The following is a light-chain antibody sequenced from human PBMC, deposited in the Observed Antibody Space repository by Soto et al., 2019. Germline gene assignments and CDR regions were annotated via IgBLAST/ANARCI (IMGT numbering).Light chain of an antibody. CDR3: SSYPSSSTLV. V-gene: IGLV2-14*01. CDR1: SSDVGGYNY. Sequence: QSVLTQPASVSGSPGQSITISCTGTSSDVGGYNYVSWYQQHPGKAPKLMIYDVSNRPSGVSNRFSGSKSGNTASLTISGLQAEDEADYYCSSYPSSSTLVFGTGTKVT. CDR2: DVS. J-gene: IGLJ1*01.